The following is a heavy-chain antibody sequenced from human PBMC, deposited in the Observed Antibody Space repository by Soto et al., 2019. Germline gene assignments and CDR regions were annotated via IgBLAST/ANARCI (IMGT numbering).Heavy chain of an antibody. CDR3: AKDHPMGSSGYYKDNGY. D-gene: IGHD3-22*01. Sequence: GGSLRLSCAASGFTFSSYAMSWVRQAPGKGLEWVSAISGSGGSTYYADSVKGRFTISRDNSKNTLYLQMNSLGAEDTAVYYCAKDHPMGSSGYYKDNGYWGQGTLVTVSS. CDR1: GFTFSSYA. V-gene: IGHV3-23*01. CDR2: ISGSGGST. J-gene: IGHJ4*02.